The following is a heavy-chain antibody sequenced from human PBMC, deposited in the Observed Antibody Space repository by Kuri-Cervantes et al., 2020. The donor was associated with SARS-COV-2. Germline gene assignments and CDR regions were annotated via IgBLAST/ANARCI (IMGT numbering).Heavy chain of an antibody. J-gene: IGHJ6*02. Sequence: GESLKISCAASGFTFSSYGMHWVRQAPGKGLEWVAVIWYDGSNKYYADSVKGRFTISRDNSKNTLYLQMNSLRAEDTAVYYCARAYSSGWYYYYGMDAWGQGTTVTVSS. D-gene: IGHD6-19*01. CDR1: GFTFSSYG. V-gene: IGHV3-33*01. CDR2: IWYDGSNK. CDR3: ARAYSSGWYYYYGMDA.